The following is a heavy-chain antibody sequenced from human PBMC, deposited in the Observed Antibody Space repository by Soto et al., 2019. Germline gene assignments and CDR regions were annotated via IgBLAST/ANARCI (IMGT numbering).Heavy chain of an antibody. CDR2: IKQDGSEK. D-gene: IGHD2-2*02. V-gene: IGHV3-7*03. J-gene: IGHJ4*02. CDR3: ARDGAAIPEL. CDR1: GFPFSSYW. Sequence: WGSLRLSCAASGFPFSSYWMSWVRQAPGKGLEWVANIKQDGSEKYYVDSVKGRFTICRDNAKNSLYLQMNSLRAEDTAVYYCARDGAAIPELWGQGTLVTVSS.